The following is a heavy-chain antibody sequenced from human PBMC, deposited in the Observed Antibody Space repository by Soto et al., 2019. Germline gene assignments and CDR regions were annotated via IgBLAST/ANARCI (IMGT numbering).Heavy chain of an antibody. V-gene: IGHV3-21*01. J-gene: IGHJ6*04. D-gene: IGHD6-19*01. Sequence: PGGSLRLSCAASGFTFSSYSMNWVRQAPGKGLEWVSSISSSSSYIYYADSVKGRFTISRDNAKNSLYLQMNSLRAEDTAVYYCARVGDSIGWYGLHHYGMDVWGKGTTVTVSS. CDR1: GFTFSSYS. CDR2: ISSSSSYI. CDR3: ARVGDSIGWYGLHHYGMDV.